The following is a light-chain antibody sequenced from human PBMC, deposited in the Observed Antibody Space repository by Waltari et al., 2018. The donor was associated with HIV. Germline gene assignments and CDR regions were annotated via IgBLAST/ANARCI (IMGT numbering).Light chain of an antibody. Sequence: DIQMTQSPSSLSASIGDTVTIPCRASQDISSSVSWFQLQPVKAPKLLVHGAFILQRGVPSRFSGSGSGTHYTLTITGLQAEDFATYFCQQYYGVPLTFGGGTRV. CDR3: QQYYGVPLT. V-gene: IGKV1-NL1*01. CDR2: GAF. CDR1: QDISSS. J-gene: IGKJ4*01.